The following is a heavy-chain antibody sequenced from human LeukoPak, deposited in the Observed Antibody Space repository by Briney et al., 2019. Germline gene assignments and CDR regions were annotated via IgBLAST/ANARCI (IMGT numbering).Heavy chain of an antibody. CDR1: GGSISSGGYY. V-gene: IGHV4-31*03. Sequence: SETLSLTCTVSGGSISSGGYYWSWIRQHPGKGLEWIRYIYYSGSTYYNPSLKSRVTISVDTSKNQFSLKLSSVTAADTAVYYCARGGRREYQLPFDYWGQGTLVTVSS. CDR2: IYYSGST. D-gene: IGHD2-2*01. CDR3: ARGGRREYQLPFDY. J-gene: IGHJ4*02.